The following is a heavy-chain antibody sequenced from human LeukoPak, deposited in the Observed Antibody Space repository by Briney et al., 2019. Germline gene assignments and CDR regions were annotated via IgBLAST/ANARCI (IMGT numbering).Heavy chain of an antibody. J-gene: IGHJ4*02. CDR3: ARGAYYYDSSGYYLH. D-gene: IGHD3-22*01. V-gene: IGHV1-2*02. CDR1: GYTFTSYD. Sequence: GASVKVSCKASGYTFTSYDINWVRQAPGQGLEWMGWINPNSGGTNYAQKFQGRVTMTRDTSISTAYMELSRLRSDDTAVYYCARGAYYYDSSGYYLHWGRGTLVTVSS. CDR2: INPNSGGT.